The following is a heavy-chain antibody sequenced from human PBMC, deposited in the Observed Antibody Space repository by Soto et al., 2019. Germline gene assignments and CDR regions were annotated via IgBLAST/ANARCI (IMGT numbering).Heavy chain of an antibody. V-gene: IGHV3-66*01. CDR1: GFTVSSNY. Sequence: GGSLRLSCAASGFTVSSNYMSWVRQAPGKGLEWVSVIYSGGGTYFADSVKGRFAMSRDNSKSTLYLQMNSLRADDTAVYYCAKQRGGYDRDFDSWGQGTLVTVSS. J-gene: IGHJ4*02. D-gene: IGHD5-12*01. CDR2: IYSGGGT. CDR3: AKQRGGYDRDFDS.